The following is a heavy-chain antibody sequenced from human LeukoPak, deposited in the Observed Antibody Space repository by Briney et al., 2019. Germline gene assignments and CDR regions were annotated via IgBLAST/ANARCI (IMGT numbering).Heavy chain of an antibody. D-gene: IGHD3-3*01. CDR1: GFTFRSYG. V-gene: IGHV3-30*02. J-gene: IGHJ4*02. Sequence: PGGSLRLSCAASGFTFRSYGMHWVRQAPGKGLEGVALIRHYGSKKYYADSVKGRFTISRDNSKNTLYLQMNSLRAEDTAVYYCAKEVYDFWSGYYTGMVDYWGQGTLVTVSS. CDR3: AKEVYDFWSGYYTGMVDY. CDR2: IRHYGSKK.